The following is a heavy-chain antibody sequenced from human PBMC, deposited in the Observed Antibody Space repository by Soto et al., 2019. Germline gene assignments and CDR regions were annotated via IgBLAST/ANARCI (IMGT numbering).Heavy chain of an antibody. V-gene: IGHV4-30-2*01. D-gene: IGHD3-22*01. Sequence: PSETLSLTCPVSGGSISSGGYYWSWIRQHPGKGLEWIGYIYHSGSTYYNPSLKSRVTISVDRSKNQFSLKLSSVTAADTAVYYCARVAGYDSSGELDYWGQGTLVTVSS. CDR3: ARVAGYDSSGELDY. J-gene: IGHJ4*02. CDR2: IYHSGST. CDR1: GGSISSGGYY.